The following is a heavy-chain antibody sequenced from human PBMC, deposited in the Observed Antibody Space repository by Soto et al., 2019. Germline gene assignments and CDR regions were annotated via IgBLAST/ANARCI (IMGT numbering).Heavy chain of an antibody. CDR1: GGTFSSYT. J-gene: IGHJ4*02. Sequence: QVQLVQSGAEVKKPGSSVKVSCKASGGTFSSYTISWVRQAPGQGLEWMGRIIPILGIANYAQKFQGRVTITADKSTSTAYMELSSLRSEDTAVYYCAREAVGPSYEYITRFSWELRCLDYWGQGTLVTVSS. CDR3: AREAVGPSYEYITRFSWELRCLDY. V-gene: IGHV1-69*08. D-gene: IGHD3-10*01. CDR2: IIPILGIA.